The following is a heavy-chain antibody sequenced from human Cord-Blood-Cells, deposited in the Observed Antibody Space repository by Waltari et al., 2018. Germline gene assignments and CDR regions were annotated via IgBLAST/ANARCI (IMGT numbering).Heavy chain of an antibody. CDR2: IKQDGSEK. V-gene: IGHV3-7*01. Sequence: EVQLVESGGGLVQPGGSLRLSCAASGFTFSSYWMSWVRQAPGKGLEWVVNIKQDGSEKYYVDSVKGRFTISRDNAKNSLYLQMNSLRAEDTAVYYCARDHDYGDYYFDYWGQGTLVTVSS. CDR3: ARDHDYGDYYFDY. D-gene: IGHD4-17*01. CDR1: GFTFSSYW. J-gene: IGHJ4*02.